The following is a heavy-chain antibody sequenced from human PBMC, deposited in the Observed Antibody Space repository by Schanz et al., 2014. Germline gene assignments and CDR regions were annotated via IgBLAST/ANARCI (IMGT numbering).Heavy chain of an antibody. CDR1: GGTFTTSI. D-gene: IGHD3-22*01. CDR3: ARAGQDYSDSSGYATYYFGN. J-gene: IGHJ4*02. V-gene: IGHV1-69*02. CDR2: IIPIVGVA. Sequence: GAAVMQPGSSVKVSCKASGGTFTTSIFNWVRQASGQGLGWMGRIIPIVGVANYAQKFQGRVTITADKSTSTAYMELSNLRSEDTAVYYCARAGQDYSDSSGYATYYFGNWGQGTLVTVSS.